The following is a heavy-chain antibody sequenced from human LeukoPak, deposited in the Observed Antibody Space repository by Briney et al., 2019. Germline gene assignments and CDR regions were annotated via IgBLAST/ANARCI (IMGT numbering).Heavy chain of an antibody. Sequence: GGSLRLSCAASGFTFSSYSMNWVRQAPGKGLEWVSSISSSSSYIYYADSVKGRFTISRDNAKNSLYLQMNSLRAEDTAVYYCARDLSAVAGVFDYWGQGTLVTVSS. V-gene: IGHV3-21*01. D-gene: IGHD6-19*01. CDR3: ARDLSAVAGVFDY. J-gene: IGHJ4*02. CDR2: ISSSSSYI. CDR1: GFTFSSYS.